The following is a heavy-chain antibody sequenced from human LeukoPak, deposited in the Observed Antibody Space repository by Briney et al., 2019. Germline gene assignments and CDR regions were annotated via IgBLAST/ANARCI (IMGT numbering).Heavy chain of an antibody. D-gene: IGHD3-10*01. J-gene: IGHJ4*02. Sequence: GGSLRLSCAASGFTFSDYSMTWVRQAPGKGLEWVSHISSSSSSIYYADSVKGRFTISRDNAKNSLYLQMNSLRAEDTAVYYCAKVGIRRITMVQGFIGYFDYWGQGTLVTVSS. CDR3: AKVGIRRITMVQGFIGYFDY. V-gene: IGHV3-48*01. CDR1: GFTFSDYS. CDR2: ISSSSSSI.